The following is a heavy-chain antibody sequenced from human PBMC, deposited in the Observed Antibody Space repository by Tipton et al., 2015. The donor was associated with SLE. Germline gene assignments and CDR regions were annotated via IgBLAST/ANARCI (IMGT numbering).Heavy chain of an antibody. CDR1: GGSFSGYY. CDR3: AGDSGSNDY. Sequence: TLSLTCAVYGGSFSGYYWSWIRQPPGKGLEWIGEINHSGSTNYNPSLKSRVTISVDTSKKQFSLKLSSVTATDTAVYYCAGDSGSNDYWGQGTLVTVSS. CDR2: INHSGST. D-gene: IGHD3-10*01. V-gene: IGHV4-34*01. J-gene: IGHJ4*02.